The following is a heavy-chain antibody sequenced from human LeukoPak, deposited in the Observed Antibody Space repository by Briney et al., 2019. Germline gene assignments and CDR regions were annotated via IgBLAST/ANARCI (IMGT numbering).Heavy chain of an antibody. Sequence: GGSLRLSCAASGFTFSSYWMSWVRQAPGKGLEWVANINQDGSEKYYVDSVKGRFTISRDNAKNSLYLQMNGLRAEDTAVYYCATDDCSSATCSTYYFDYWGQGTLVTVSS. CDR2: INQDGSEK. D-gene: IGHD2-2*02. CDR1: GFTFSSYW. CDR3: ATDDCSSATCSTYYFDY. J-gene: IGHJ4*02. V-gene: IGHV3-7*01.